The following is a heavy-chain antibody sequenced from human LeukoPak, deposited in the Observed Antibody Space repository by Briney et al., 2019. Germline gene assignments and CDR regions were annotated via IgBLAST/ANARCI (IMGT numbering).Heavy chain of an antibody. Sequence: SETLSLTCAVSGGSISSGGYSWSWIRQPPGTGLEWIGYIYHSGSTYYNPSLKSRVTISVDRSKNQFSLKLSSVTAADTAVYYCARVRDDAFDIWGQGTMVTVSS. CDR3: ARVRDDAFDI. V-gene: IGHV4-30-2*01. CDR2: IYHSGST. J-gene: IGHJ3*02. CDR1: GGSISSGGYS. D-gene: IGHD5-24*01.